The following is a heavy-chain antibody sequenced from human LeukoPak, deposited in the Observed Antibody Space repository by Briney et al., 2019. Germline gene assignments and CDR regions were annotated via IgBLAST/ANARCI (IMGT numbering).Heavy chain of an antibody. D-gene: IGHD4-23*01. CDR1: GFTFSSYS. V-gene: IGHV3-48*02. CDR2: ISSSSSTI. Sequence: GGSLRPSCAASGFTFSSYSMNWVRQAPGKGLEWVSYISSSSSTIYYADSVKGRFTISRDNAKNSLYLQMNSLRDEDTAVYYCARDSTVVTPGGAFDIWGQGTMVTVSS. J-gene: IGHJ3*02. CDR3: ARDSTVVTPGGAFDI.